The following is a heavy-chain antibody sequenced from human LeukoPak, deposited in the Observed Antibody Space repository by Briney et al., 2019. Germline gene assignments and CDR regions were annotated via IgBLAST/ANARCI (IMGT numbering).Heavy chain of an antibody. CDR3: ARNRSSRVGSPSGYFDY. CDR2: ISSSSNTI. J-gene: IGHJ4*02. CDR1: GFPFSSYC. Sequence: GGSLRLSCAASGFPFSSYCMNWVRQAPGKGLEWVSYISSSSNTIYYADSVKGRFTISRDNAKNSLYLQMNSLTADATAVYYCARNRSSRVGSPSGYFDYWGQGTLVTVSS. D-gene: IGHD1-26*01. V-gene: IGHV3-48*01.